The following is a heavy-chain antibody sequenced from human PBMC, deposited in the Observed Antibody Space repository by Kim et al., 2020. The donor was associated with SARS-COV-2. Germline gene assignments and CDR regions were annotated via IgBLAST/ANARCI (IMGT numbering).Heavy chain of an antibody. CDR1: GFTFSSYS. CDR3: ARGPEGGYSGYDYGAFDI. V-gene: IGHV3-21*01. J-gene: IGHJ3*02. Sequence: GGSLRLSCAASGFTFSSYSMNWVRQAPGKGLEWVSSISSSSSYIYYADSVKGRFTISRDNAKNSLYLQMNSLRAEDTAVYYCARGPEGGYSGYDYGAFDIWGQGTMVTVSS. D-gene: IGHD5-12*01. CDR2: ISSSSSYI.